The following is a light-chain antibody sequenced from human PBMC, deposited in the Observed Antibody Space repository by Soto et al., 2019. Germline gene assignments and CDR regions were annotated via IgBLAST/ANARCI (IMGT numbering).Light chain of an antibody. CDR1: QTISSW. V-gene: IGKV1-5*03. Sequence: DIQMTQSPSTLSGSVGDRVTITCRASQTISSWLAWYQQKPGKAPKLLIYKASTLKSGVPSRFSGSGSGTEFTLTISSLQPDYFATYYCQHYNRDSEAFGQGTKVELK. CDR2: KAS. J-gene: IGKJ1*01. CDR3: QHYNRDSEA.